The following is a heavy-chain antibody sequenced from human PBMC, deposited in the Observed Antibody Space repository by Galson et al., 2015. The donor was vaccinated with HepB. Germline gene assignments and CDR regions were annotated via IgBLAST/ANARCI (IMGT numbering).Heavy chain of an antibody. V-gene: IGHV1-2*04. CDR3: ARGRSTVTGAYYYYYYGMDV. J-gene: IGHJ6*02. CDR2: INPNSGGT. CDR1: GYTFTGYY. D-gene: IGHD4-17*01. Sequence: SVKVSCKASGYTFTGYYMHWVRQAPGQGLEWMGWINPNSGGTNYAQKFQGWVTMTRDTSISTAYMELSRLRSDDTAVYYCARGRSTVTGAYYYYYYGMDVWGQGTTVTVSS.